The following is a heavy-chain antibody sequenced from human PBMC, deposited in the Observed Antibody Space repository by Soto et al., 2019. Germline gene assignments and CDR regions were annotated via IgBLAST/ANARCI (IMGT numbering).Heavy chain of an antibody. Sequence: QVHLQQWGAGLLKPSETLSLTCAVYGGSFSGYCWTWIRQPPGKGLEWIGEISPNGSTSYNPSLKSRVTMSVDTSKNHFSLKLTSVTAADTAVYYCARGRRGYTNTWYVDWGQGTLVTVSS. CDR3: ARGRRGYTNTWYVD. J-gene: IGHJ4*02. CDR1: GGSFSGYC. CDR2: ISPNGST. V-gene: IGHV4-34*01. D-gene: IGHD6-13*01.